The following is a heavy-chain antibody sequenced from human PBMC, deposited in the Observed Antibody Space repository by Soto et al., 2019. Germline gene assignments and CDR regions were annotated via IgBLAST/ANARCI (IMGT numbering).Heavy chain of an antibody. D-gene: IGHD2-2*01. CDR3: ARQKLIPAVDYYYMDV. V-gene: IGHV4-39*01. Sequence: SETLSLTCTVSGGYISSGGYYWSWIRQHPGKGLEWIGSIYYSGSTYYNPSLKSRVTISVDTSKNQFSLKLSSVTAADTAVYYCARQKLIPAVDYYYMDVWGKGTTVTVSS. CDR1: GGYISSGGYY. J-gene: IGHJ6*03. CDR2: IYYSGST.